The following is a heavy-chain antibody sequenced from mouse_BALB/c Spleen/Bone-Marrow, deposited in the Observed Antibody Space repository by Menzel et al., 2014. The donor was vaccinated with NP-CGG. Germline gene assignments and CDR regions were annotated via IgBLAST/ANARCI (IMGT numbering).Heavy chain of an antibody. CDR2: IDPANVNT. J-gene: IGHJ3*01. V-gene: IGHV14-3*02. D-gene: IGHD1-1*01. CDR3: ATYYYGSSLFAY. CDR1: GFNIKNTY. Sequence: QLQESGAELVKPGASVKLSCTASGFNIKNTYIHWVKQRPEQGLEWIGRIDPANVNTKYDPKFQGKATITADTSSNTAYLQLSSLTSEDTAVYYCATYYYGSSLFAYWGQGTLVTVSA.